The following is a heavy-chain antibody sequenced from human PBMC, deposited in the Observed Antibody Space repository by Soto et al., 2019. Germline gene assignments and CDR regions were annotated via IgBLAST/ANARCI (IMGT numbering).Heavy chain of an antibody. D-gene: IGHD4-17*01. J-gene: IGHJ3*02. CDR1: GGSISSGGYY. Sequence: SETLSLTCTVSGGSISSGGYYWSWIRQHPGKGLEWIGYIYYSGSTYNNPSLKSRVTISVDTSKNQFSLKLSSVTAADTAVYYCVRVNVGYYGPTAFDIWGQGTMVTVSS. V-gene: IGHV4-31*03. CDR3: VRVNVGYYGPTAFDI. CDR2: IYYSGST.